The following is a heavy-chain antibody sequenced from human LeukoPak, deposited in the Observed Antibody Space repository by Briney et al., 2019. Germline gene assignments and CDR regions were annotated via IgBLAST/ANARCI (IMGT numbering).Heavy chain of an antibody. CDR3: AKPGYYDFWSGYYFDY. CDR1: GFTFSSYA. Sequence: PGGSLRLSCAASGFTFSSYAMSWVRQAPGKGLEWVSAISGSGGSTYYADSVKGRSTISRDKSKNTLYLQMNSLRAEDTAVYYCAKPGYYDFWSGYYFDYWGQGTLVTVSS. D-gene: IGHD3-3*01. V-gene: IGHV3-23*01. CDR2: ISGSGGST. J-gene: IGHJ4*02.